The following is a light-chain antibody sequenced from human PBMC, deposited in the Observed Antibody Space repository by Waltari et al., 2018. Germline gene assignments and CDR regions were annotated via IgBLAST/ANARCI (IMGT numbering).Light chain of an antibody. J-gene: IGKJ2*01. CDR1: QSVSSN. CDR3: QQYNNWPPNT. Sequence: EIVMTQSPATLSVSPGERATLPCRARQSVSSNLAWYQQKPGQAPRLLIYGASTRATGIPARFSCSGSGTEFTLTISSMQSEDFAVYYCQQYNNWPPNTFGQVTKLEIK. CDR2: GAS. V-gene: IGKV3-15*01.